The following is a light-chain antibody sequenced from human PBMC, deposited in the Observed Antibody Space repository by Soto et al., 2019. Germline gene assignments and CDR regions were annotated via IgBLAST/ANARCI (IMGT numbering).Light chain of an antibody. V-gene: IGKV1-5*01. CDR1: QSISDW. J-gene: IGKJ1*01. Sequence: DIQMTHSPSTLSASVGDIVTITCRASQSISDWLAWFQLKPGKAPKLLIYDASSLESGVPSRFSCSGSGTEFTLTISSLQPDDFATYYCQQYNSYSPTFGQGTKVDIK. CDR2: DAS. CDR3: QQYNSYSPT.